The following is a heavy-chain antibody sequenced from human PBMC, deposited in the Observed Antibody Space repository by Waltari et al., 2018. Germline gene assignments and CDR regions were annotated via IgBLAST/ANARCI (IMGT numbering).Heavy chain of an antibody. CDR1: GFTFSSYA. CDR2: IYSGGSST. J-gene: IGHJ4*02. CDR3: AKGMVGYCSGGSCYNDY. D-gene: IGHD2-15*01. Sequence: EVQLLESGGGLVQPGGSLRLSCAASGFTFSSYAMSWVRQAPGKGLEWVSVIYSGGSSTDYADAVKGRFTISRDNSKNTLYLQMNSLRAEDTAVYYCAKGMVGYCSGGSCYNDYWGQGTLVTVSS. V-gene: IGHV3-23*03.